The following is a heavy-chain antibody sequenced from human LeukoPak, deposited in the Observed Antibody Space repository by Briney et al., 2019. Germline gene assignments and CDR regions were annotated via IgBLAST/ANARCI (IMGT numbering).Heavy chain of an antibody. J-gene: IGHJ4*02. Sequence: SETLSFTCTVSGGSISSYYWSWIRQPPGKGLEWIGEINHSGSTNYNPSLKSRVTISVDTSKNQFSLKLSSVTAADTAVYYCARGNCSSTSCYMDYWGQGTLVTVSS. V-gene: IGHV4-34*01. CDR2: INHSGST. CDR3: ARGNCSSTSCYMDY. D-gene: IGHD2-2*02. CDR1: GGSISSYY.